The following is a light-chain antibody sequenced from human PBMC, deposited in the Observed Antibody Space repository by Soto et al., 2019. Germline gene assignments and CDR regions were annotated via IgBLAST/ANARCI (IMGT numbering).Light chain of an antibody. J-gene: IGLJ1*01. CDR1: SSNIGAGYD. V-gene: IGLV1-40*01. Sequence: QSALTQPPSVSGAPGQRVTISCTGSSSNIGAGYDVHWYQHLPGTAPKLLIYGNNNRPSGVPDRFSGSKSGTSASLAITGLQAEDEADYYCQSYDSSLSLYVFGTGTKLTVL. CDR2: GNN. CDR3: QSYDSSLSLYV.